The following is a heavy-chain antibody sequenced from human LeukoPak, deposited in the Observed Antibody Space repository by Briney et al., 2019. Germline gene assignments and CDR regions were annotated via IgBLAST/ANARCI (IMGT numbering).Heavy chain of an antibody. V-gene: IGHV4-59*01. D-gene: IGHD6-6*01. J-gene: IGHJ4*02. CDR2: IYYSGST. CDR1: GGSISSYY. CDR3: ARAGAIAARPDFDY. Sequence: SETLSLTCSVSGGSISSYYWSWIRQPPGKGLEWIGYIYYSGSTNYNPSLYSRVTISVDTSKNQSSLKLSSVTAADTAIYYCARAGAIAARPDFDYWGQGTLVTVSS.